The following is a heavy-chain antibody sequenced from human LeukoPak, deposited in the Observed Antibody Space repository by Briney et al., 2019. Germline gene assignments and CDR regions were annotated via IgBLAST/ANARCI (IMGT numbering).Heavy chain of an antibody. CDR1: GGSISSGSYC. J-gene: IGHJ4*02. CDR3: ARARVVPAAMGYFDY. CDR2: IYTSGST. D-gene: IGHD2-2*01. Sequence: PSQTLSLTCTVSGGSISSGSYCWSWIRQPAGKGLEWIGRIYTSGSTNYNPSLKSRVTISVDTSKNQFSPKLSSVTAADTAVYYCARARVVPAAMGYFDYWGQGTLVTVSS. V-gene: IGHV4-61*02.